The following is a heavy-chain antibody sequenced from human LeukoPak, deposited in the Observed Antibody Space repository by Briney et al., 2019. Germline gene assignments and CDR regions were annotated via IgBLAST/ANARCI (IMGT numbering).Heavy chain of an antibody. CDR1: GGTFSSDA. V-gene: IGHV1-69*04. J-gene: IGHJ4*02. Sequence: SVKVSCKASGGTFSSDAISWVRQAPGQGLEWMGRIIPIFGIANYAQKFQGRVTITADKSTSTAYMELSSLRSEDTAVYYCARDQEVATLYFDYWGQGTLVTVSS. CDR3: ARDQEVATLYFDY. D-gene: IGHD5-12*01. CDR2: IIPIFGIA.